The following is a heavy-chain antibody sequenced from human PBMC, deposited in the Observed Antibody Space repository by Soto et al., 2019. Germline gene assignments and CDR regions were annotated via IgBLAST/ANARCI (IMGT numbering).Heavy chain of an antibody. CDR2: IWYDGSNK. V-gene: IGHV3-33*06. D-gene: IGHD4-17*01. CDR3: AKAPTYGDYIDY. Sequence: PGGSLRLSCAASGFTFSSYGMHWVRQAPGKGLEWVAVIWYDGSNKYYADSVKGRFTISRDNSKNTLYLQMNSLRAEDTAVYYCAKAPTYGDYIDYWGQGTLVTVSS. J-gene: IGHJ4*02. CDR1: GFTFSSYG.